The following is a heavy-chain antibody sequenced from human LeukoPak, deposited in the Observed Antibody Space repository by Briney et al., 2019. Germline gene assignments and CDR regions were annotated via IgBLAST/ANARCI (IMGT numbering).Heavy chain of an antibody. CDR1: GYTFTSYG. V-gene: IGHV1-18*01. D-gene: IGHD5-24*01. J-gene: IGHJ3*02. CDR3: ARDPVEMAKDAEDAFDI. CDR2: ISAYNGNT. Sequence: ASVKVSCKAPGYTFTSYGISWVRQAPGQGLEWMGWISAYNGNTNYAQKLQGRVAMTTDTSTSTAYMELRSLRSDDTAVYYCARDPVEMAKDAEDAFDIWGKGKMVTVSS.